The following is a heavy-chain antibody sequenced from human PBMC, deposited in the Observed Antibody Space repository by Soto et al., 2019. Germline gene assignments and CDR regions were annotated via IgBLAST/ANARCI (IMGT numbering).Heavy chain of an antibody. D-gene: IGHD4-17*01. CDR2: INHSGST. Sequence: SETLSLTCAVYGGSFSGYYWSWIRQPPGKGLEWIGEINHSGSTNYNPSLKSRVTISVDTSKNQFSLKLSSVTAADTAVYYCARGKARTGLRKNNWIDPWGQGTLVTVSS. CDR1: GGSFSGYY. J-gene: IGHJ5*02. V-gene: IGHV4-34*01. CDR3: ARGKARTGLRKNNWIDP.